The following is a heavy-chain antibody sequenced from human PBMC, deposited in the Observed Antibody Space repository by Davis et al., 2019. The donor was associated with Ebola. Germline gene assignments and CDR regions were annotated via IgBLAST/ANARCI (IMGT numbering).Heavy chain of an antibody. V-gene: IGHV1-46*01. J-gene: IGHJ4*02. CDR1: GGTFSSYA. D-gene: IGHD1-26*01. CDR3: ARRVGARSGFDS. CDR2: INPSGGST. Sequence: AASVKVSCKASGGTFSSYAISWVRQAPGQGLEWMGIINPSGGSTSYAQKFQGRITMTRNISISTAYMELSSLRSDDTAVYYCARRVGARSGFDSWGQGSLATVSS.